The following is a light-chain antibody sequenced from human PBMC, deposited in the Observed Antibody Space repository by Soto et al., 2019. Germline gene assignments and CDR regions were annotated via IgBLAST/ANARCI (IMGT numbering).Light chain of an antibody. V-gene: IGLV2-23*02. CDR3: CSFARSSTWV. CDR2: EVS. CDR1: SGDVGSYNL. J-gene: IGLJ3*02. Sequence: QSVLTQPASVSGSPGQSITISCTGTSGDVGSYNLVSWYQQHPGKAPKLMIYEVSKRPSGVSNRFSGSKSGNTASLTISGLRAEDEADYYCCSFARSSTWVFGGGTQLTVL.